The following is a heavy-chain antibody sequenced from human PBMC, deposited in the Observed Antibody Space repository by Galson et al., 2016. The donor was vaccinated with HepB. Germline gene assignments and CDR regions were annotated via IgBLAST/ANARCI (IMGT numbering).Heavy chain of an antibody. D-gene: IGHD4-23*01. CDR2: ISARADGP. Sequence: SLRLSCATSGFTFSDYPMNWVRQAPGKGLQWVSTISARADGPHYEDSVRGRFTISRDNSKNTLSLQMNNLGAEDTALYFCVRDNFADYWGQGTLVTVSS. J-gene: IGHJ4*02. V-gene: IGHV3-23*01. CDR3: VRDNFADY. CDR1: GFTFSDYP.